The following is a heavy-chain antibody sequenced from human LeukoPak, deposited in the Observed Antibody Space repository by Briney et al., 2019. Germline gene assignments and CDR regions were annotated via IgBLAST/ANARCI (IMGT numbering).Heavy chain of an antibody. CDR3: ARGSRLRDYVWGSYRYPPYNWFDP. V-gene: IGHV1-69*05. Sequence: SVKVSCKATGGTFSSYALRWVRQAPPKGLEWMGGIIPIFGTPNYAQKFQGRVTINTDEYKSTGYMELRSLRSEDTAVYYCARGSRLRDYVWGSYRYPPYNWFDPWGQGTLVTVSS. D-gene: IGHD3-16*02. J-gene: IGHJ5*02. CDR2: IIPIFGTP. CDR1: GGTFSSYA.